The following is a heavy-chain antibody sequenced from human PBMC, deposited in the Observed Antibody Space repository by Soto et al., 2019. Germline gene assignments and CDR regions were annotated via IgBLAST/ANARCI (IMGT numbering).Heavy chain of an antibody. J-gene: IGHJ5*02. CDR2: IYYSGST. Sequence: QVQLQESGPGLVKPSQTLSLTCTVSGGSISSGGYYWSWIRQHPGKGLEWIGYIYYSGSTYYNPYLKRRVTISVDTSKTQFPLKLSSVTAADTAVYYCARDRGGDYHQANWFAPWGQGTLVTVSS. CDR3: ARDRGGDYHQANWFAP. CDR1: GGSISSGGYY. D-gene: IGHD4-17*01. V-gene: IGHV4-31*03.